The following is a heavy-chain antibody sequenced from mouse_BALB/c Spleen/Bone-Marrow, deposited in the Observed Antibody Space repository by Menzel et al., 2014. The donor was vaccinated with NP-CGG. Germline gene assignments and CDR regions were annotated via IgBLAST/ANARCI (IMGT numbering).Heavy chain of an antibody. J-gene: IGHJ4*01. V-gene: IGHV1S41*01. CDR3: ARFFIYYGNYGAMDY. Sequence: LVKPGASVKLSCEASGYTFTSYWINWIKQRPGQGLEWIGRIAPGSGSTYYNEMFKGKATLTVDTSSSTAYIQLSSLSSEDSPGHFCARFFIYYGNYGAMDYWGQGASVNVSS. D-gene: IGHD2-1*01. CDR1: GYTFTSYW. CDR2: IAPGSGST.